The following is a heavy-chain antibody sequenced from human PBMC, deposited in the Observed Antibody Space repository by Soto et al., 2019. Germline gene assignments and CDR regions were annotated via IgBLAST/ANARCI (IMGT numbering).Heavy chain of an antibody. J-gene: IGHJ3*02. Sequence: ASVKVSCKASGYTFTSYGISWVRQAPGQGLEWMGWISAYNSNTNYAQKLQGRVTMTTDTSTNTAYMELRSLRSDDTAVYYCARHSYGPGDAFDIWGQGTMVTVSS. CDR1: GYTFTSYG. D-gene: IGHD5-18*01. V-gene: IGHV1-18*01. CDR2: ISAYNSNT. CDR3: ARHSYGPGDAFDI.